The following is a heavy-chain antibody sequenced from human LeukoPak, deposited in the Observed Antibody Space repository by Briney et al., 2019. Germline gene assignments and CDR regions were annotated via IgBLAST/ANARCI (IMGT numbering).Heavy chain of an antibody. Sequence: GGSLRLSCAASGFTFSSYGMHWVRQAPGKGLEWVAVISYDGSNKYYADSVKGRFTISRDNSKNTLYLQMNSLRAEDTAVYYCAKCQTYSSSSPENYWGQGTLVTVSS. CDR3: AKCQTYSSSSPENY. V-gene: IGHV3-30*18. CDR1: GFTFSSYG. CDR2: ISYDGSNK. D-gene: IGHD6-6*01. J-gene: IGHJ4*02.